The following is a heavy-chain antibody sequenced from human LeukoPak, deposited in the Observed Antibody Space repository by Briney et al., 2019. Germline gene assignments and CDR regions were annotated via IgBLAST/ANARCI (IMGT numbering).Heavy chain of an antibody. V-gene: IGHV1-2*04. Sequence: ASVKVSCKASGYTFTGYYMHWVRQAPGQRLEWMGWIHPNSGSKNYDKKYQAWVAMSRATSISTAYMELSRLGSDDTAVYYCARAYSSGWYWDYWGQGTLVTVSS. CDR1: GYTFTGYY. D-gene: IGHD6-19*01. CDR2: IHPNSGSK. CDR3: ARAYSSGWYWDY. J-gene: IGHJ4*02.